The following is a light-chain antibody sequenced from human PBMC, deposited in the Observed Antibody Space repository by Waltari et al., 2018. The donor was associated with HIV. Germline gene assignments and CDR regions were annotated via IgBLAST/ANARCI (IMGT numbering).Light chain of an antibody. Sequence: QSALTQPASVSESPGQSITISCTGTTSDVGLYKFVSWYQQYPGSAPKLLIYDVNNRPSGVSNRFSGSKSGDTASLTISGLQAEDEADYYCSSYTSINTRVFGTGTTVTVL. CDR3: SSYTSINTRV. CDR2: DVN. J-gene: IGLJ1*01. V-gene: IGLV2-14*03. CDR1: TSDVGLYKF.